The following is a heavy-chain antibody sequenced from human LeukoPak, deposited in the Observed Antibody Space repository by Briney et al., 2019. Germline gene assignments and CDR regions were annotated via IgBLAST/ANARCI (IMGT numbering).Heavy chain of an antibody. J-gene: IGHJ6*02. CDR1: GGSISSSNW. CDR2: IYHSGST. V-gene: IGHV4-4*02. Sequence: SETLSLTCAVSGGSISSSNWWSWVRQPPGKGLEWIGEIYHSGSTNYNPSLKSRVTISVDKSKNQFSLKLSSVTAADTAVYYCARGLQSYYYGMDVWGQGTTATVSS. CDR3: ARGLQSYYYGMDV.